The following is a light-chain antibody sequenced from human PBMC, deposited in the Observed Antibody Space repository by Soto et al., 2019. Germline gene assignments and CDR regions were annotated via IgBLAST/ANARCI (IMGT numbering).Light chain of an antibody. CDR1: SSDVGGYNY. Sequence: QSALTQPASVSGSPGQSITISCTGTSSDVGGYNYVSWYQQHPGKAPKLMIYEVSNRPSGVSNRFSGSKSGNTASLTISGLQAEDEDDDYCSSYTRSSTRVFGGGTKLTVL. CDR3: SSYTRSSTRV. V-gene: IGLV2-14*01. CDR2: EVS. J-gene: IGLJ3*02.